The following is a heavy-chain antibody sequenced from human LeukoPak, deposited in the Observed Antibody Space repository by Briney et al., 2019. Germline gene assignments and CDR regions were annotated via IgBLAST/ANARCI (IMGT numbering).Heavy chain of an antibody. CDR3: AKDRGSDWLYYFDY. D-gene: IGHD6-19*01. Sequence: TGGSLRLSCAASGFTFSSYAMSWVRQAPGKGLEWVSAISGSGGSTYYADSVKGRFTISRDNSKNTLYRQMNSLRAEDTAVYYCAKDRGSDWLYYFDYWGQGTLVTVCS. J-gene: IGHJ4*02. CDR1: GFTFSSYA. CDR2: ISGSGGST. V-gene: IGHV3-23*01.